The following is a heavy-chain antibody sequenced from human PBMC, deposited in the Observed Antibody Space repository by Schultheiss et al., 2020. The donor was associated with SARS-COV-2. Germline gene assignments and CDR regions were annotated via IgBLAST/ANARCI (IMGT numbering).Heavy chain of an antibody. CDR2: IRSGDGII. D-gene: IGHD3-22*01. J-gene: IGHJ5*02. V-gene: IGHV3-48*04. CDR3: ARDATIVVVNLYVDL. CDR1: GFTFSTYS. Sequence: GGSLRLSCAASGFTFSTYSMTWVRQAPGKGLEWVSYIRSGDGIIYYADSVEGRFTISRDNAKSTVSLQMNSLRAEDTAVYYCARDATIVVVNLYVDLWGQGGLVAVCS.